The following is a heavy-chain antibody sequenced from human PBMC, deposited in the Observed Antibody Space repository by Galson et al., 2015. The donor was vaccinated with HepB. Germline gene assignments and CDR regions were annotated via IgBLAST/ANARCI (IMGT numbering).Heavy chain of an antibody. V-gene: IGHV5-10-1*01. CDR1: GSSFTSYW. CDR3: ARWLMDDYGDPPPYGMDV. Sequence: QSGAEVKKPGESLRISCKGSGSSFTSYWISWVRQMPGKGLEWMGRIDPSDSYTNYSPSFQGHVTISADKSISTAYLQWSSLKASDTAMYYCARWLMDDYGDPPPYGMDVWGQGTTVTVSS. D-gene: IGHD4-17*01. J-gene: IGHJ6*02. CDR2: IDPSDSYT.